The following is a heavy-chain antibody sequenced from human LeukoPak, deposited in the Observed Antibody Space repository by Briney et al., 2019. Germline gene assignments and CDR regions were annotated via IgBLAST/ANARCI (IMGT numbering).Heavy chain of an antibody. V-gene: IGHV4-59*08. CDR2: IYYNGRT. CDR1: GDSIRSYY. CDR3: VRHDYDTSWGLDWFFDL. Sequence: PSETLSLTCTVSGDSIRSYYWSWIRQSPGKGLEWIAYIYYNGRTDSNPSLKSRVTISLDMSKNHLSLKLNSVTAADTAVYYCVRHDYDTSWGLDWFFDLWGRGTLVIVSS. D-gene: IGHD2-2*01. J-gene: IGHJ2*01.